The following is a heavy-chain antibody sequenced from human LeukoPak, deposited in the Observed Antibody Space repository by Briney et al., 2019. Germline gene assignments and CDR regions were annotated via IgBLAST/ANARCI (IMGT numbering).Heavy chain of an antibody. Sequence: ASVKVSCKASGGTFSSYAISWVRQAPGQGLEWMGGIFPIFGTANYAQKFQGRVTITADESTSTAYMELSSLRSEDTAVYYCARGRTYYDILTGYYEGNWFDPWGQGTLVTVSS. CDR2: IFPIFGTA. CDR3: ARGRTYYDILTGYYEGNWFDP. V-gene: IGHV1-69*13. D-gene: IGHD3-9*01. CDR1: GGTFSSYA. J-gene: IGHJ5*02.